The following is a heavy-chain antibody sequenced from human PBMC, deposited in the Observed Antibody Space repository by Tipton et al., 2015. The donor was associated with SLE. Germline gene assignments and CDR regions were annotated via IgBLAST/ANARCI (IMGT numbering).Heavy chain of an antibody. CDR2: MYYTGST. J-gene: IGHJ4*02. V-gene: IGHV4-59*02. CDR3: VRPLSGLSFGQMGY. CDR1: GDSVTSYF. D-gene: IGHD3-16*01. Sequence: TLSLTCTVSGDSVTSYFWSWIRQPPGKGLEWIGCMYYTGSTNYSPSLKSRVTVSGDTSKNQFSLSLSSVTAADTAVYYCVRPLSGLSFGQMGYWGQGILVSVSS.